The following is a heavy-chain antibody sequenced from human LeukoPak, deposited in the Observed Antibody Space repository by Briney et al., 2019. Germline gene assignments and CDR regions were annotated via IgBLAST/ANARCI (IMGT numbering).Heavy chain of an antibody. CDR1: GFTFDDYA. CDR2: IVWNSGSI. J-gene: IGHJ3*02. CDR3: AKDGNNDAFDI. V-gene: IGHV3-9*01. Sequence: PGGSLRLSCAASGFTFDDYAMHWVRQAPGKGLEWVSGIVWNSGSIGYADSVKGRFTISRDNAENSLYLQMNSLRPEDTALYFCAKDGNNDAFDIWGQGTMVTVSS.